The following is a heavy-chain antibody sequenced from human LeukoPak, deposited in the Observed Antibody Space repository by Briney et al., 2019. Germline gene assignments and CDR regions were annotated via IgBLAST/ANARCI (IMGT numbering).Heavy chain of an antibody. CDR3: VSGFLQWLY. D-gene: IGHD3-3*01. V-gene: IGHV3-7*01. CDR1: GFIFGGYW. J-gene: IGHJ4*02. Sequence: GGSLRLSCAASGFIFGGYWMSWVRQAPGRGLEWVANTNPDGSIKYYVDSVNGRFTISRDNAKNSLYLQMNSLRAEDTAVYYCVSGFLQWLYWGQGALVTVSS. CDR2: TNPDGSIK.